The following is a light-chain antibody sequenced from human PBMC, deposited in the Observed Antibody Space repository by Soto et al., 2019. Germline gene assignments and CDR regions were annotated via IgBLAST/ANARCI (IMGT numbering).Light chain of an antibody. CDR3: QSYDSSNQGV. Sequence: NFMLTQPHSVSESPGKTVTISCTRSSGSIASNYVQWYQQRPGSSPTTVIYEDNQRPSGVPDRFSGSIDSSSNSASLTISGRKTEDEADYSCQSYDSSNQGVFGGGTKLTVL. CDR2: EDN. V-gene: IGLV6-57*01. J-gene: IGLJ3*02. CDR1: SGSIASNY.